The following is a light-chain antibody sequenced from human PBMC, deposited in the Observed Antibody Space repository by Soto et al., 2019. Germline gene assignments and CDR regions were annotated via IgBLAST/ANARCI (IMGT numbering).Light chain of an antibody. Sequence: EIVLTQSPGTLSLSPGERATLSCRASQSVSSSYLAWYQQKPGQAPRLLIYGASSRATGIPDRFSGSGSGTDFTLTISRVEPEDFAVYYCQQYGRSPLVTFGQGTRLEIK. CDR3: QQYGRSPLVT. V-gene: IGKV3-20*01. CDR2: GAS. J-gene: IGKJ5*01. CDR1: QSVSSSY.